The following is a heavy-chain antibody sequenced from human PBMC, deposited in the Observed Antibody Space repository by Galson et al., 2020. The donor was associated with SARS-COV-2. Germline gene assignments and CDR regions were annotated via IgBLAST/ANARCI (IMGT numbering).Heavy chain of an antibody. V-gene: IGHV1-2*02. CDR2: INPNSGGT. D-gene: IGHD3-10*01. Sequence: ASVKVTCKASGYTFTGYYVHWVRQAPGQGLEWMGWINPNSGGTKFAQRVQGRVTMTRDTSISKAYMELSRLRSDDTARYYCARGADSGSYYPSDYWGQGTLVTVSS. CDR1: GYTFTGYY. CDR3: ARGADSGSYYPSDY. J-gene: IGHJ4*02.